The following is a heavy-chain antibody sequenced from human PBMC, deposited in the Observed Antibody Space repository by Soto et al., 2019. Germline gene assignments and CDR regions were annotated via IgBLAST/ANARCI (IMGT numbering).Heavy chain of an antibody. D-gene: IGHD3-16*01. CDR2: MYYSGST. CDR3: ARGDRLRLRNGFDP. Sequence: PSETLSLACTVSGGSITHDYWSWIRQPPGKGLEWIGYMYYSGSTNYNPSLKSRVTISVDTSKNQFSLKLSSVTPADTAVYYCARGDRLRLRNGFDPWGQGTLVTAPQ. J-gene: IGHJ5*02. V-gene: IGHV4-59*01. CDR1: GGSITHDY.